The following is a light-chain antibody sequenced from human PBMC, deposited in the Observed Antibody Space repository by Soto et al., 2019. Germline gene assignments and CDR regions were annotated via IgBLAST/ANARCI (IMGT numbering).Light chain of an antibody. V-gene: IGKV3-11*01. CDR2: DAS. Sequence: EIVLTQSPATLSLSPGERATLSCGASQSVSSYLAWFQQNPGQAPRLLIYDASNRATGIPARFSGSGSGTDFTLTISSLEPEDFAVYYCQQRSDWPFTFGQGTKLEIK. J-gene: IGKJ2*01. CDR3: QQRSDWPFT. CDR1: QSVSSY.